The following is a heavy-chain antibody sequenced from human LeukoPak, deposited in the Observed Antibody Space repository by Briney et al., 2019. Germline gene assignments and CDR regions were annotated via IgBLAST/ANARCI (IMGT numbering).Heavy chain of an antibody. V-gene: IGHV4-34*01. J-gene: IGHJ4*02. CDR2: INHRGST. CDR3: ARENKTPYYYDSSGYLRD. CDR1: GGSFSGYY. D-gene: IGHD3-22*01. Sequence: SETLSLTCAVYGGSFSGYYWSWIRQPPGKGLEWIGEINHRGSTNYNPSLKSRVTISVDTSKNQFSLKLSSVTAADTAVYYCARENKTPYYYDSSGYLRDWGQGTLVTVSS.